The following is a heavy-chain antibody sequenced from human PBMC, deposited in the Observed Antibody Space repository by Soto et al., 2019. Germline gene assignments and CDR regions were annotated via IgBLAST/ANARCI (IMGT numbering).Heavy chain of an antibody. CDR1: GYSISRGYC. CDR2: VSHSGSP. Sequence: SETLSLTCAVSGYSISRGYCWGWIRQHPGKGLEWIGSVSHSGSPYYNPSLRSRVTISVDTSKNQFSLKLSSVTAADTAVYYCARVRSGYGLSLLFDYWGQGTLVT. V-gene: IGHV4-38-2*01. D-gene: IGHD5-12*01. J-gene: IGHJ4*02. CDR3: ARVRSGYGLSLLFDY.